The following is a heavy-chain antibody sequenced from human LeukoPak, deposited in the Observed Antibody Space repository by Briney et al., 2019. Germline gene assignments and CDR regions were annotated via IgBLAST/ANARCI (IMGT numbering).Heavy chain of an antibody. J-gene: IGHJ3*02. CDR3: ARGPSFDAFDI. CDR2: IYSTGIT. CDR1: GFTVSSNY. Sequence: GGSLRLSCGASGFTVSSNYMNWVRQTPGKGLEWVSVIYSTGITYYADSVKGRFTISRHNSENTVYLQMNSLGAKDTAVYYCARGPSFDAFDIWGQGTMVTVSS. V-gene: IGHV3-53*04.